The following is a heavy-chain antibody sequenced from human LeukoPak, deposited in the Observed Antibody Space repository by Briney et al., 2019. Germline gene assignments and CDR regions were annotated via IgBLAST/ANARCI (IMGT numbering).Heavy chain of an antibody. CDR1: GFNLGDYG. CDR3: ARGVPREVEVFDY. Sequence: GGSLRLSCAASGFNLGDYGMSWVRQVPGKGLEWVSSIDGSGGSIGYGDSVRGRFHISRANGQNSVYLQMNSLRAEDTAFYYCARGVPREVEVFDYWGQGTLVTVSS. CDR2: IDGSGGSI. V-gene: IGHV3-20*04. D-gene: IGHD1-1*01. J-gene: IGHJ4*02.